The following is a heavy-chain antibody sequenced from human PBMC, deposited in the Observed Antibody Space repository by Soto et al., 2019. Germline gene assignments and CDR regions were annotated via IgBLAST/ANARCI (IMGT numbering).Heavy chain of an antibody. V-gene: IGHV4-34*01. D-gene: IGHD4-17*01. Sequence: SETLSLTCAVYGGSFSGYYYCWIRQPPGKGLEWIGYIYHSGSTYYNPSLKSRVTISVDRSKNQFSLKLSSVTAADTAVYYCARSQTTVTSYDYWGQGTLVTVSS. J-gene: IGHJ4*02. CDR1: GGSFSGYY. CDR2: IYHSGST. CDR3: ARSQTTVTSYDY.